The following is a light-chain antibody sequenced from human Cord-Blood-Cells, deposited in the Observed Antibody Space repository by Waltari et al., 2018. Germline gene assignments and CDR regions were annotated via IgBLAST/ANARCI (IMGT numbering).Light chain of an antibody. V-gene: IGLV2-14*01. Sequence: QSALTQPASVSGSPGQSITISCTGTSSDVGGYNYVSWYQQHHGKAPKLMIYEVSNRPSGVSNRFSGSKSGNTASLTISGLQAEDEADYYCSSYTSSSRVFGGGTKLTVL. J-gene: IGLJ2*01. CDR1: SSDVGGYNY. CDR2: EVS. CDR3: SSYTSSSRV.